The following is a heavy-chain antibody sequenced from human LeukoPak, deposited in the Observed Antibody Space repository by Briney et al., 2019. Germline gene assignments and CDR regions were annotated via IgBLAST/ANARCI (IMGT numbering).Heavy chain of an antibody. J-gene: IGHJ4*02. CDR3: ARALGGVLRFLEWLFFSDY. CDR2: ISSSSSYI. D-gene: IGHD3-3*01. CDR1: GFTFSSYS. V-gene: IGHV3-21*01. Sequence: GGSLRLSCAASGFTFSSYSMTWVRQAPGKGLEWVSSISSSSSYIYYADSVKGRFTISRDNAKNSLYLQMNSLRAEDTAVYYCARALGGVLRFLEWLFFSDYWGQGTLVTVSS.